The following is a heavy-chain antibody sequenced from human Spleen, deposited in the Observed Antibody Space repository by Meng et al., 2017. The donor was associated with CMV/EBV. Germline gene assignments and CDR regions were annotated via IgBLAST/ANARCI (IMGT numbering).Heavy chain of an antibody. CDR1: GGPRRDNSRH. J-gene: IGHJ6*02. V-gene: IGHV4-39*07. D-gene: IGHD3-10*01. CDR2: IFYTGNA. Sequence: GSLRLSCTVSGGPRRDNSRHGGWIRQPPGKGLERIGNIFYTGNADQNPSLKSRVTMSVDTSQNHFSLRLSSVTAADTGVYYCARDSGGAPYSGMDVWGQGTTVTVSS. CDR3: ARDSGGAPYSGMDV.